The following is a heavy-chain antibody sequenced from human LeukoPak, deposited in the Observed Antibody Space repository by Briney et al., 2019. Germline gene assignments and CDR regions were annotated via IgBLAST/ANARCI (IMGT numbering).Heavy chain of an antibody. CDR2: INQDGSEK. CDR1: GFTFSSYW. CDR3: ARDSSNYYYYYFMDV. D-gene: IGHD4-11*01. V-gene: IGHV3-7*01. Sequence: GGSLRLSCAASGFTFSSYWMSWVRQAPGKGLEWVANINQDGSEKYCVDSVKGRFTISRDNAKNSLYLQMNSLRAEDTAVYYCARDSSNYYYYYFMDVWGKGTTVTVSS. J-gene: IGHJ6*03.